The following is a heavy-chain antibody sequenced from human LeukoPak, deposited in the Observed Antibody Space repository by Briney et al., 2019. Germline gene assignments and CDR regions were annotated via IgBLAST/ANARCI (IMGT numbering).Heavy chain of an antibody. V-gene: IGHV3-7*01. J-gene: IGHJ4*02. CDR1: GFTFSNYW. CDR3: ASRAGKPGNTPWCFDY. D-gene: IGHD1-7*01. Sequence: HPGGSLRLSCAASGFTFSNYWMTWVRQAPGKGPEWVANIKQDRSGRNYVDSVKGRFTIARDNTKNSLYLQMNSLRGEDTAVYYCASRAGKPGNTPWCFDYWGQGALVTVSS. CDR2: IKQDRSGR.